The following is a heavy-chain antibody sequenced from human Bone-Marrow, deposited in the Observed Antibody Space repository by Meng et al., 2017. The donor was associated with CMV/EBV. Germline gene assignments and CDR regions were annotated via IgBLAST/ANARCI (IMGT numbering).Heavy chain of an antibody. CDR3: ARDPDPLHYCTNGVCYGDY. V-gene: IGHV1-18*01. CDR1: GYTFTSYG. CDR2: ISAYNGNT. Sequence: ASVKVSCKASGYTFTSYGISWVRQAPGQGLEWMGWISAYNGNTNYAQKLQGRVTMTTDTSTSTAYMELRSLRSDDTAVYYCARDPDPLHYCTNGVCYGDYWGQGTLVTVSS. J-gene: IGHJ4*02. D-gene: IGHD2-8*01.